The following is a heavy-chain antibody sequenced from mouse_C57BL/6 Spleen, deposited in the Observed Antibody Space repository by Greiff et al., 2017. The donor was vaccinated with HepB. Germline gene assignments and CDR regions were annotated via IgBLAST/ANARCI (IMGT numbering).Heavy chain of an antibody. Sequence: VQLQQSGAELVRPGASVKLSCTASGFNIKDYYMHWVKQRPEQGLEWIGRIDPEDGDTEYAPKFQGQATMTADTSSNTAYLQLSSLTSEDTAVYYCTTYYYGSPMDYWGQGTSVTVSS. D-gene: IGHD1-1*01. CDR1: GFNIKDYY. V-gene: IGHV14-1*01. CDR3: TTYYYGSPMDY. CDR2: IDPEDGDT. J-gene: IGHJ4*01.